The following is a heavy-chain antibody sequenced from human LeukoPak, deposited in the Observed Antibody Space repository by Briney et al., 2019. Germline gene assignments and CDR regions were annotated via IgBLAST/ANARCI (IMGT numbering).Heavy chain of an antibody. J-gene: IGHJ5*02. CDR2: IYYSGST. Sequence: SETLSLTCYVSGDSISSSYYWSWIRQPPGKGLEWIGYIYYSGSTNYNPSLKSRVTISVDTSKNQFSLKLSSVTAADTAVYYCARHTTVTKYNWFDPWGQGTLVTVSS. D-gene: IGHD4-17*01. CDR3: ARHTTVTKYNWFDP. CDR1: GDSISSSYY. V-gene: IGHV4-59*08.